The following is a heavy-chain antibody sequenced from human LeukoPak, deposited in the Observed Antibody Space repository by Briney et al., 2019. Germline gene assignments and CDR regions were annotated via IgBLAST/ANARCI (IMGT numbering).Heavy chain of an antibody. CDR1: GGSLSGFY. V-gene: IGHV4-34*01. D-gene: IGHD2-2*01. CDR2: LSHTGNT. CDR3: ARGAYCTSINCYGFYY. J-gene: IGHJ4*02. Sequence: PSETLSLTCNLSGGSLSGFYWSWLRQPPTEGLEWVGELSHTGNTNYNPSIKSRITFSVDTSKRQFSLRLKSVTAADTAVYYCARGAYCTSINCYGFYYWGQRILVTVSS.